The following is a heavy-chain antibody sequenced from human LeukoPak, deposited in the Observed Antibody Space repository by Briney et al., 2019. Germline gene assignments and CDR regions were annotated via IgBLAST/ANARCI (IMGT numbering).Heavy chain of an antibody. CDR2: IYHSGST. CDR1: GGSISSSNW. CDR3: ARDSSGWYGNYFDY. J-gene: IGHJ4*02. D-gene: IGHD6-19*01. V-gene: IGHV4-4*02. Sequence: SETLSLTCAVSGGSISSSNWWSWVRPPPGKGLEWIGEIYHSGSTNYNPSLKSRVTISVDKSKNQFSLKLSSVTAADTAVYYCARDSSGWYGNYFDYWGQGTLVTVSS.